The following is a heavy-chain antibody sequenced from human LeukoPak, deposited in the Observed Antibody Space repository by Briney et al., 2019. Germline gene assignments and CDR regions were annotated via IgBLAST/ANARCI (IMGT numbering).Heavy chain of an antibody. V-gene: IGHV3-48*03. D-gene: IGHD2/OR15-2a*01. CDR1: GFTFSTYE. CDR3: TRKGSQWDFLVDY. J-gene: IGHJ4*02. Sequence: AGSLRLSCAASGFTFSTYEMNWVRQAPGKGLEWVSFISTSGTTTYYADSVKGRFTISRDNAKNSLYLQMNSLRAEDKAVYYCTRKGSQWDFLVDYWGQGTRVAVSP. CDR2: ISTSGTTT.